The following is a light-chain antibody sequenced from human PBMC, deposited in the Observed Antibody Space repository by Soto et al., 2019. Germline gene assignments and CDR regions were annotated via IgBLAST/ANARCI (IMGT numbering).Light chain of an antibody. J-gene: IGLJ1*01. CDR1: SSDVGGYNY. CDR2: EVS. CDR3: SSYTSSRYV. Sequence: QLVLTQPASVSGSPGQSITISCTGTSSDVGGYNYVSWYQQHPGKAPKLMIYEVSNRPSGVSNRFSGSKSGNTASLTISGLQAEDEADYYCSSYTSSRYVFGTGTKLTVL. V-gene: IGLV2-14*01.